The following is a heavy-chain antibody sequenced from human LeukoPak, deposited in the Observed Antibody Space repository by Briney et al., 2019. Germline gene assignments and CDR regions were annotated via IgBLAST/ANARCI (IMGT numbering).Heavy chain of an antibody. CDR2: ISGSGGST. CDR1: GGSFSGYY. J-gene: IGHJ3*02. CDR3: AKEGSHRPVPAAFDI. V-gene: IGHV3-23*01. Sequence: ETLSLTCAVCGGSFSGYYWSWVRQAPGKGLEWVSAISGSGGSTYYADSVKGRFTISRDNSKNTLYLQMNSLRAAATAVYYCAKEGSHRPVPAAFDIWGQGTMVTVSS. D-gene: IGHD3-10*02.